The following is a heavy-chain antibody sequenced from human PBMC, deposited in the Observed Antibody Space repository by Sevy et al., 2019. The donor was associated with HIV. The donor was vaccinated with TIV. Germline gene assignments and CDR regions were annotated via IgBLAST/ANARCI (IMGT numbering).Heavy chain of an antibody. CDR1: GYTFTDRY. Sequence: ASVKVSCQTSGYTFTDRYIHWVRQAPGQGLEWMGYINPDTGNTRYAQKFQARVTMTGDKSVSTAYMELGRLTSDETAVYFCARVHPPRLSGHDSGWYPFDYWGQGTLVTVSS. CDR3: ARVHPPRLSGHDSGWYPFDY. J-gene: IGHJ4*02. V-gene: IGHV1-2*02. D-gene: IGHD6-19*01. CDR2: INPDTGNT.